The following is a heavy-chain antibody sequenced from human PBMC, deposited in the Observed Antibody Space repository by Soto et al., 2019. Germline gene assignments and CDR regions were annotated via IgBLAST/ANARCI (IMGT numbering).Heavy chain of an antibody. J-gene: IGHJ5*02. D-gene: IGHD6-13*01. CDR1: GGSISNYY. V-gene: IGHV4-4*07. CDR3: ARAWAAAGKGWFDH. CDR2: IYTSGST. Sequence: QVQLQESGPGLVKPSETLSLTCTVSGGSISNYYWSWIRQPAGKGLEWIGRIYTSGSTNYNPSLKSRVTMSVDTSKNQFSLKLSYVTAADTAVYYCARAWAAAGKGWFDHWGQGTLVTVSS.